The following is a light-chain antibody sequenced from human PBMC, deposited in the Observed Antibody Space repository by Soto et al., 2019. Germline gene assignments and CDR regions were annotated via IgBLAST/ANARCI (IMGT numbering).Light chain of an antibody. J-gene: IGKJ1*01. CDR1: QSISSW. CDR3: QQYNDTWT. V-gene: IGKV1-5*03. CDR2: KAS. Sequence: DIQMTQSPSTLSASVGDRVTITCRASQSISSWLAWYQQKPGKAPRLLIYKASNLESGVPSRFSGSGSGTEFTLTISILQPDDSATYYCQQYNDTWTFGQGTKVDIK.